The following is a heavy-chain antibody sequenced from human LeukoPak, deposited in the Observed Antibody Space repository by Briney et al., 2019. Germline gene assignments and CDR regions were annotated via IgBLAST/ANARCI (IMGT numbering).Heavy chain of an antibody. Sequence: KAGGPVRLSCTASGFPFSKYGMSWVPQAPGKGLAWVSSFSGSGGSTYYADSVKGRFTISRDNSKNTLYLQMNSLRAEDTAVYYCAKAGVFHDYCPDSWGQGTLVTVSS. CDR1: GFPFSKYG. CDR2: FSGSGGST. J-gene: IGHJ4*02. V-gene: IGHV3-23*01. CDR3: AKAGVFHDYCPDS. D-gene: IGHD2/OR15-2a*01.